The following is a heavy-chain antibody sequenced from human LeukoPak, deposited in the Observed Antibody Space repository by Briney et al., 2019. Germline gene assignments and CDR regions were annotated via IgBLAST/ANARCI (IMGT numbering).Heavy chain of an antibody. Sequence: ASVKVSCKASGGTFSSYAISWVRQAPGQGLEWMGGIIPIFGTANYAQKFQGRVTITADKSTSTAYMELSSLRSEDTAVYYCACITLIRGVTSIGNPWGQGTLVTVSS. V-gene: IGHV1-69*06. J-gene: IGHJ5*02. CDR1: GGTFSSYA. CDR2: IIPIFGTA. D-gene: IGHD3-10*01. CDR3: ACITLIRGVTSIGNP.